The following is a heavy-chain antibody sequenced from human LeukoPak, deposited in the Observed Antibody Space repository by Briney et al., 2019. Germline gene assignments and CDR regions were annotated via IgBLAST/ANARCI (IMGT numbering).Heavy chain of an antibody. D-gene: IGHD6-13*01. CDR3: ARATSGSWFGDF. Sequence: GGSLRLSCAASGFTFSSYWMHWVRQAPGKGLVWVSRINSDGSSTSYADSVKGRFTISRDNAKNTVYLQMNSLRAEDTAVYYCARATSGSWFGDFWGQGTLVTVSS. CDR2: INSDGSST. CDR1: GFTFSSYW. V-gene: IGHV3-74*01. J-gene: IGHJ4*02.